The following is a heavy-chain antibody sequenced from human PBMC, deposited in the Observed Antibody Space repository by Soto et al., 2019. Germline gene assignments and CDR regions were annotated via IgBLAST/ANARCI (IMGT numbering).Heavy chain of an antibody. CDR2: IWYDGSNK. Sequence: GGSLRLSCAASGFTFSSYGMHWVRQAPGEGLEWVAVIWYDGSNKYYADSVKGRFTISRDNSKNTLYLQMNSLRAEDTAVYYCARDSGYSSGWYGYWGQGTLVTVSS. CDR3: ARDSGYSSGWYGY. J-gene: IGHJ4*02. D-gene: IGHD6-19*01. V-gene: IGHV3-33*01. CDR1: GFTFSSYG.